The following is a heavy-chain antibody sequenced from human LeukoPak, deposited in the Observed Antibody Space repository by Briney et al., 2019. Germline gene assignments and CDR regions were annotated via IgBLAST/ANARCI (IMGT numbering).Heavy chain of an antibody. CDR1: GDSISSSNW. CDR2: IYHSGST. D-gene: IGHD6-19*01. Sequence: SGTLSLTCAVSGDSISSSNWWSWVRQPPGEGLEGIGEIYHSGSTDYNPSLKSRVTISVDTSKNQFSLMLNSVTAADTAVYYCATPGRIAVAGQFDYWGQGTLVTVSS. V-gene: IGHV4-4*02. J-gene: IGHJ4*02. CDR3: ATPGRIAVAGQFDY.